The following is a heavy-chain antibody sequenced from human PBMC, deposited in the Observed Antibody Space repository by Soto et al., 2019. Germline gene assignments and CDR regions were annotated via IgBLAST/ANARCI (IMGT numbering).Heavy chain of an antibody. V-gene: IGHV3-30*18. Sequence: PGGSLRLSCAASGFTFSSYGMHWVRQAPGKGLEWVAVISYDGSNKYYADSVKGRFTISRDNSKNTLYLQMNSLRAEDTAVYYCAKWSGDSSSSNPYYYYYGMDVWGQGTTDTVSS. CDR3: AKWSGDSSSSNPYYYYYGMDV. D-gene: IGHD6-6*01. CDR1: GFTFSSYG. CDR2: ISYDGSNK. J-gene: IGHJ6*02.